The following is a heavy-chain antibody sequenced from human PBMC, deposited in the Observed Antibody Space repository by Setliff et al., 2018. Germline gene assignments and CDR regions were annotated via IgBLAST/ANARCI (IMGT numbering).Heavy chain of an antibody. V-gene: IGHV4-34*01. D-gene: IGHD3-10*01. CDR3: ARVLVLGYNWFDP. Sequence: LSLTCAVYDGSFSDYYWSWIRQSPERGLEWIGEINHSGSTNYSPSLKSRVTISIDTSKNQFSLRLRSLTAADTAVYYCARVLVLGYNWFDPWGQGTLVTVSS. J-gene: IGHJ5*02. CDR2: INHSGST. CDR1: DGSFSDYY.